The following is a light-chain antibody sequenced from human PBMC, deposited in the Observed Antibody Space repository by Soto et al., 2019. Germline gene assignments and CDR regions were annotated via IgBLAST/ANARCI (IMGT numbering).Light chain of an antibody. V-gene: IGKV4-1*01. Sequence: DIVMTQSPDSLAVSLGERATINCKSSQSVLYSPNNKNYLAWYQQKPGQPPKLLIYWASTRESGVPDRFSGSGSGTDFTLTISSLQAEDVAIYYCQQYYSALLTFGPGTKVDIK. CDR2: WAS. J-gene: IGKJ3*01. CDR3: QQYYSALLT. CDR1: QSVLYSPNNKNY.